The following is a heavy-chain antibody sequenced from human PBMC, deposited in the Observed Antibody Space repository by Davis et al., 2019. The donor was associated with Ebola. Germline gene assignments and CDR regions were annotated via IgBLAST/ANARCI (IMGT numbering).Heavy chain of an antibody. D-gene: IGHD5-12*01. CDR1: GYTFTGYY. Sequence: ASVKVSCKASGYTFTGYYMHWVRQAPGQGLEWMGWINPNSGGTNYAQKFQGRVTMTRDTSISTAYMELRSLRSDDTAVYYCARPTFDIVADAFDIWGQGTMVTVSS. V-gene: IGHV1-2*02. CDR3: ARPTFDIVADAFDI. CDR2: INPNSGGT. J-gene: IGHJ3*02.